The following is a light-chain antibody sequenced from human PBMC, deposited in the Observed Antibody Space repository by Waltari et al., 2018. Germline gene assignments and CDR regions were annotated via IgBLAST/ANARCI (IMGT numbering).Light chain of an antibody. J-gene: IGKJ4*01. CDR1: QSVSSSY. CDR3: QQYGSPGA. V-gene: IGKV3-20*01. Sequence: EIVLTQSPGTLSLSTGERATLPCRASQSVSSSYLAWYQQKPGQAPRLLIYGASSRATGIPDRFSGSGSGTDFTLTISRLEPEDFAVYYCQQYGSPGAFGGGTKVEIK. CDR2: GAS.